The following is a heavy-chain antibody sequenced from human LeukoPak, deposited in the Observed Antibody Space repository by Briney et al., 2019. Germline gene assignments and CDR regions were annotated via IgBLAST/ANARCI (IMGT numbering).Heavy chain of an antibody. CDR1: EYIFTDDY. CDR2: INPNSGGT. J-gene: IGHJ4*02. Sequence: ASVKVSCKPSEYIFTDDYMHWVRQTPGQGLEWMGWINPNSGGTRYPQKFQGRVTMTRDTAISTGYMELSSLRSEDTAVYYCARDNGSRDPPHFDYWGQGTLVTVSS. V-gene: IGHV1-2*02. CDR3: ARDNGSRDPPHFDY. D-gene: IGHD3-10*01.